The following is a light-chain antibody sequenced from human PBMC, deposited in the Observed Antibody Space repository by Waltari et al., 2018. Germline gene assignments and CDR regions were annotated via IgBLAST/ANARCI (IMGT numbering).Light chain of an antibody. J-gene: IGLJ1*01. V-gene: IGLV3-1*01. Sequence: SYELPQPPSVSVSPGQTASITCSGDKLVTNFVSWYQQKPGQSPLLVMYQDSKRPSGIPERFSGSSYGPTATLTISGAQPIDEADYYCQAWDTLSAWVFGAGTKVNVI. CDR2: QDS. CDR1: KLVTNF. CDR3: QAWDTLSAWV.